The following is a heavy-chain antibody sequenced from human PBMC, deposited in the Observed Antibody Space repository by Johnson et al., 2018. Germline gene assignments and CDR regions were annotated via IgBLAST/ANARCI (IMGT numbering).Heavy chain of an antibody. J-gene: IGHJ4*02. CDR2: VRHRGYT. D-gene: IGHD6-19*01. Sequence: QVQLQQWGAGLLKXSETXSLXCAVFGESFSGYYWTWIRQSPGKGLEWIGEVRHRGYTNYNPSLRGRVTISIDTSKKQISLKLSSVTAADTAVCFCAGQGLGGSYFDYWGQGTLVTVSS. V-gene: IGHV4-34*01. CDR1: GESFSGYY. CDR3: AGQGLGGSYFDY.